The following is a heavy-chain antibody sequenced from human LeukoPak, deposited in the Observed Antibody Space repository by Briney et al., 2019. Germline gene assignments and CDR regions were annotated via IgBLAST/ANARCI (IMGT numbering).Heavy chain of an antibody. D-gene: IGHD2-2*02. CDR2: IIPIFGTA. J-gene: IGHJ5*02. V-gene: IGHV1-69*01. CDR3: ARDARGYCSSTSCYTPT. Sequence: SVKVSCKASGGTFSSYAISWVRRAPGQGLEWMGGIIPIFGTANYAQKFQGRVTITADESTSTAYMELSSLRSEDTAVYYCARDARGYCSSTSCYTPTWGQGTLVTVSS. CDR1: GGTFSSYA.